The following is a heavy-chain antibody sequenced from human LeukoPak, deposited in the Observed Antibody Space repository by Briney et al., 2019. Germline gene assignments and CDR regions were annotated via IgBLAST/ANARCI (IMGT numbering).Heavy chain of an antibody. CDR1: GFIFSDYA. V-gene: IGHV3-23*01. D-gene: IGHD3-22*01. CDR2: ISGSGGHT. Sequence: GGSLRFSCAASGFIFSDYAMSWVRQAPGKGLEWVSAISGSGGHTYYADSVKGRFTISRDNSKNTLSLQMNSLRAEDTAIYYCAKISHPSITMIVVVTDNAFNIWGQGTMVTVSS. CDR3: AKISHPSITMIVVVTDNAFNI. J-gene: IGHJ3*02.